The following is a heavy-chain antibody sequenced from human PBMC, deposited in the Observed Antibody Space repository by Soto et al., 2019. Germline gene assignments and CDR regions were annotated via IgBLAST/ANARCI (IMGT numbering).Heavy chain of an antibody. Sequence: PGGSLRLSCTVSGFAFNNYGINWVRQAPGKGLEWVSSISKSDYTYYSDSVKGRFTISRDNAKNSVSLQMNTLRVEDTAVYYCAREDSIIIPAVSGFWGRGTLVPVSS. V-gene: IGHV3-21*01. CDR2: ISKSDYT. CDR3: AREDSIIIPAVSGF. D-gene: IGHD2-2*01. J-gene: IGHJ4*02. CDR1: GFAFNNYG.